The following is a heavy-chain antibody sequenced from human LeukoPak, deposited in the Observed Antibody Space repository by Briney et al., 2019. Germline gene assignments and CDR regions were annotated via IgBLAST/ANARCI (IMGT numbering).Heavy chain of an antibody. J-gene: IGHJ4*02. CDR1: GGSISSSNYY. V-gene: IGHV4-39*07. D-gene: IGHD3-10*01. Sequence: PSETLSLTCTVSGGSISSSNYYWGWIRQPPGKGLEWIGSIYYSGSTYYNPSLKSRVTISVDTSKTQFSLKLSSVTAADTAVYYCARSSTLYGHFDYWGQGTLVTVSS. CDR3: ARSSTLYGHFDY. CDR2: IYYSGST.